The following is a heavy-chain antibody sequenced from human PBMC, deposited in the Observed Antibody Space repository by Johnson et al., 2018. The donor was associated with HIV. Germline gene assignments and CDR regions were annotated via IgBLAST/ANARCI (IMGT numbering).Heavy chain of an antibody. V-gene: IGHV3-30-3*01. CDR3: AKDIEWELQNDAFDI. J-gene: IGHJ3*02. Sequence: QVQLVESGGGVVQPGRSLRLSCAASGFTFSSYAMHWVRQAPGKGLEWVAVISYDANNKYYADSVKGRFTISRDNAKNSLYLQMNSLRAEDTALYYCAKDIEWELQNDAFDIWGQGTMVTVSS. D-gene: IGHD1-26*01. CDR2: ISYDANNK. CDR1: GFTFSSYA.